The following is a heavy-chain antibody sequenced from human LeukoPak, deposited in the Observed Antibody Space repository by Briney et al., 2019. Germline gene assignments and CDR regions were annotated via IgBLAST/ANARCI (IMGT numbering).Heavy chain of an antibody. CDR3: ARDLVAGLFDY. V-gene: IGHV3-30*04. J-gene: IGHJ4*02. D-gene: IGHD6-19*01. CDR2: ISYDGSNK. Sequence: AASGFTFSSYAMXWVRRAPGKGLEWVAVISYDGSNKYYADSVKGRFTISRDNSKNTLYLQMNSLRAEDTAVYYCARDLVAGLFDYWGQGTLVTVSS. CDR1: GFTFSSYA.